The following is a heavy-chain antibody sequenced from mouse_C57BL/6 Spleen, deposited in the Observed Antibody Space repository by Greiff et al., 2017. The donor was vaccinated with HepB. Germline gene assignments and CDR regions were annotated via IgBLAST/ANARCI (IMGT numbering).Heavy chain of an antibody. D-gene: IGHD4-1*02. J-gene: IGHJ3*01. CDR2: INYDGSST. Sequence: EVKLVESEGGLVQPGSSMKLSCTASGFTFSDYYMAWVRQVPEKGLEWVANINYDGSSTYYLDSLKSRFIISRDNAKNILYLQMSSLKSEDTATYYCARETATGWFAYWGQGTLVTVSA. CDR3: ARETATGWFAY. CDR1: GFTFSDYY. V-gene: IGHV5-16*01.